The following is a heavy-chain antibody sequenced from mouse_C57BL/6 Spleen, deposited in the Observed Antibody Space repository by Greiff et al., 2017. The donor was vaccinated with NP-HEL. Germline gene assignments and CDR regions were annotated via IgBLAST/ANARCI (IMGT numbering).Heavy chain of an antibody. D-gene: IGHD2-4*01. CDR2: IDPNSGGT. CDR1: GYTFTSYW. J-gene: IGHJ3*01. Sequence: VQLQQPGAELVKPGASVKLSCKASGYTFTSYWMHWVKQRPGRGLEWIGRIDPNSGGTKYNEKFKSKATLTVDKPSSPAYMQLSSLTSADSAVYYCARRYDYDSAWFAYWGQGTLVTVSA. CDR3: ARRYDYDSAWFAY. V-gene: IGHV1-72*01.